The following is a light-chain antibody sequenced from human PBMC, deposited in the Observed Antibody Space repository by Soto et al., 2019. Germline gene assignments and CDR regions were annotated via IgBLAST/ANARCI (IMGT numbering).Light chain of an antibody. J-gene: IGKJ1*01. V-gene: IGKV1-5*01. Sequence: DIEMTQSPSTLSASIGDGVTITCRASESISGWLAWYQQQPGKAPKLLIYDASNLESGVPSRFRGSGSGTEFTLAISSLQHDDFATYYCQQYNNYPRTFVPATKVDIK. CDR3: QQYNNYPRT. CDR2: DAS. CDR1: ESISGW.